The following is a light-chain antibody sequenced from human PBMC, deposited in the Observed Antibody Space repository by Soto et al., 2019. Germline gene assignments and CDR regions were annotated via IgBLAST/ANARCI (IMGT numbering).Light chain of an antibody. CDR2: EVS. CDR1: SSDVGGYNY. V-gene: IGLV2-8*01. J-gene: IGLJ2*01. CDR3: SSYGGSNILI. Sequence: QSALTQPPSASGSPGQSVTISCSGTSSDVGGYNYVSWYQQHPGKAPKLMIYEVSKRPSGVTDRFSGSKSGNTASLTVSGLQADDEADYNCSSYGGSNILIFGGGTKLTVL.